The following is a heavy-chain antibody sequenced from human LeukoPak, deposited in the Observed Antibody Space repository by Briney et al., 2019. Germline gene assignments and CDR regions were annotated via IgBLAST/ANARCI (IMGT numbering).Heavy chain of an antibody. Sequence: GESLKISCKGSGFRFTNYWIAWVRQMPGKGLEWMGIIYPGDSDTRYSPSFLGQVTISADKSISTAYLQWSSLKASDTAMYYCARRAYTYGRYYMDVWGKGTTVTVSS. V-gene: IGHV5-51*01. CDR3: ARRAYTYGRYYMDV. CDR1: GFRFTNYW. CDR2: IYPGDSDT. J-gene: IGHJ6*03. D-gene: IGHD5-18*01.